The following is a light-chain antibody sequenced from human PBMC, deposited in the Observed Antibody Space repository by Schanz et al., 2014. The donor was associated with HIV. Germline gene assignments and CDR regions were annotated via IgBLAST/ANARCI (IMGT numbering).Light chain of an antibody. CDR3: SSFRSNTTWV. Sequence: QSALIQPPSVSGSPGQSVTISCTGTSSDVGSYDYVSWYQQHPGTVPKPMIYNVNTQPSRVPDRFSGSKSGNTASLTIFGLQADDEADYYCSSFRSNTTWVFGGGTKLTVL. CDR1: SSDVGSYDY. J-gene: IGLJ3*02. CDR2: NVN. V-gene: IGLV2-18*02.